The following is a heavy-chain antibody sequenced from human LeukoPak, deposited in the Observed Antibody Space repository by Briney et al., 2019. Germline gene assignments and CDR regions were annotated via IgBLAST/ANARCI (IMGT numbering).Heavy chain of an antibody. V-gene: IGHV3-23*01. CDR2: VSGSGGST. J-gene: IGHJ3*02. Sequence: GGSLRLSCAASGFTFSSYAMSWVRQAPGKGLEWVSSVSGSGGSTHYADSVKGRFAISRDSSKNTLYLQMNGLRGEDTAVYYCAKDDGGSPPDAFDIWGQGTLVTVSS. CDR3: AKDDGGSPPDAFDI. D-gene: IGHD3-10*01. CDR1: GFTFSSYA.